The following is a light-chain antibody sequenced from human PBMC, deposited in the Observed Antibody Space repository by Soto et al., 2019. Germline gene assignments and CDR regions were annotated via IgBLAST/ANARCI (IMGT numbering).Light chain of an antibody. CDR3: QQRSTWSLFT. Sequence: EIVLTQSPATLSLSPGERATLSCRASQSVSSYLAWYQQKPGQAPRLLIYDASNRATGIPARFSGSGSWTDLTLTISSLEPEEFAVYYCQQRSTWSLFTFGPGTKVDIK. CDR1: QSVSSY. J-gene: IGKJ3*01. CDR2: DAS. V-gene: IGKV3-11*01.